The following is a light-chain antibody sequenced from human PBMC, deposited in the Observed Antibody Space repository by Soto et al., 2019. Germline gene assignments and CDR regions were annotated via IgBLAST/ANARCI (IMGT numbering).Light chain of an antibody. V-gene: IGLV3-21*04. CDR2: YDS. Sequence: SYELTQPPSVSVAPGKAARITCGGNNIGSKSVHWYQQKPGQAPVVVIYYDSDRPSGIPERFSGSNSGNTATLTISRVEAGDEADYYCQVWDSSSEYVVFGGGTKLTVL. J-gene: IGLJ2*01. CDR3: QVWDSSSEYVV. CDR1: NIGSKS.